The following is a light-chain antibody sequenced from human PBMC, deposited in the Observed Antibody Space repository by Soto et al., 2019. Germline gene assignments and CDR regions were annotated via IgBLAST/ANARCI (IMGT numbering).Light chain of an antibody. CDR2: KVS. J-gene: IGLJ2*01. CDR3: QSYDSSLSGSV. CDR1: SSDVGAYDY. V-gene: IGLV2-14*01. Sequence: QSVLTQAASVSGSPGQSITISCTGTSSDVGAYDYVTWYQQHPGKAPKVMIYKVSNRPSGVPDRFSGSKSGTSASLAITGLQAEDEADYYCQSYDSSLSGSVFGGGTKLTVL.